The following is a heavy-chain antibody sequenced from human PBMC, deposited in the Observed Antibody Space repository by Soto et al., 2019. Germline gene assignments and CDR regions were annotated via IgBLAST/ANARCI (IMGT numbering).Heavy chain of an antibody. CDR1: GFSLTSGVVC. D-gene: IGHD6-13*01. CDR2: IYWNDEK. CDR3: AHRLPGPSGYDV. J-gene: IGHJ6*02. V-gene: IGHV2-5*01. Sequence: QITLKESGPTLVKPTQTLTLTCTFSGFSLTSGVVCLGWIRQPPGEALEWLALIYWNDEKYYNPSLRNRLTTARDTSKNQVFLTMTNMDPVDTATYYCAHRLPGPSGYDVWGQGTTVTVSS.